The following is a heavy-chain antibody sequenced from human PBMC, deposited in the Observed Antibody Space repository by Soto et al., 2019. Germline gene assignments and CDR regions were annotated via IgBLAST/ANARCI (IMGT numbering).Heavy chain of an antibody. Sequence: EVQLVESGGGLVQPGRSLRLSCAASGLSFDDYAMHWVRQAPGKGLEWVSGISWNSGNIGYADSVKGRFTISRDNAKNSLYLQMNSLRAEDTALYYCGKLEGAFAIWGQGTMVTVSS. V-gene: IGHV3-9*01. CDR1: GLSFDDYA. CDR3: GKLEGAFAI. CDR2: ISWNSGNI. J-gene: IGHJ3*02.